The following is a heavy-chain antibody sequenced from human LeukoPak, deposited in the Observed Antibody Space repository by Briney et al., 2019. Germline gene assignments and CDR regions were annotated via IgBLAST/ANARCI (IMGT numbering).Heavy chain of an antibody. D-gene: IGHD6-13*01. Sequence: PGRSLRLSCAASGFTFSSYGMHWVRQAPGKGLEWVAVIWYDTSNKYYADSVKGRFTISRDNSKNTLYLQMNSLRAGDTAVYYCARDLAAAGTWFDPWGQGTLVTVSS. V-gene: IGHV3-33*01. J-gene: IGHJ5*02. CDR2: IWYDTSNK. CDR3: ARDLAAAGTWFDP. CDR1: GFTFSSYG.